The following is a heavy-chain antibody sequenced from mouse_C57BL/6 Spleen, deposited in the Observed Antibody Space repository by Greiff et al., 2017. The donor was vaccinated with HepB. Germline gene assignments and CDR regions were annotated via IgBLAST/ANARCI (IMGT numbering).Heavy chain of an antibody. D-gene: IGHD1-1*01. CDR1: GYPFTSYW. J-gene: IGHJ1*03. V-gene: IGHV1-53*01. Sequence: QVPLPPPGAELVKPGAPVKQSCKASGYPFTSYWMHWVKQRAGQGLEWIGNINPSNGGTNYNEKFQSKATLTVDKTSSTAYMQLCSLTSEDSAVYYCARSRVYYGSSDDYLDGWGTGTTVTVSS. CDR3: ARSRVYYGSSDDYLDG. CDR2: INPSNGGT.